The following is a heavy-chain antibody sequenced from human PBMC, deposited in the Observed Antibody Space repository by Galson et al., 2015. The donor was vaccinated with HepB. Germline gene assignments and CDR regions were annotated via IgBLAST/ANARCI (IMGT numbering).Heavy chain of an antibody. CDR1: GGTFSSYA. D-gene: IGHD3-3*01. J-gene: IGHJ2*01. V-gene: IGHV1-69*13. Sequence: SVKVSCKASGGTFSSYAISWVRQAPGQGLEWMGGIIPIFGTANYAQKFQGRVTITADESTSTAYMELNSLRAEDTAVYYCAKDFGESVFGVVIRWYFDLWGRGTLVAVSS. CDR3: AKDFGESVFGVVIRWYFDL. CDR2: IIPIFGTA.